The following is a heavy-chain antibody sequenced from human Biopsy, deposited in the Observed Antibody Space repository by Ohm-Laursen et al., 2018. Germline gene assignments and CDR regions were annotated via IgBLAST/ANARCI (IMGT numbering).Heavy chain of an antibody. D-gene: IGHD6-13*01. CDR3: ARVPLPGIGAAYQGRFLYGMDV. J-gene: IGHJ6*02. V-gene: IGHV4-34*01. CDR1: GGSFNGYF. CDR2: ITQSGST. Sequence: TLSLTCAVYGGSFNGYFWSWIRQPPGKGLEWIRDITQSGSTNYSPSLKSRVTISVDTAKKQFSLSLGSVTAADTAVYYCARVPLPGIGAAYQGRFLYGMDVWGQGTTASVSS.